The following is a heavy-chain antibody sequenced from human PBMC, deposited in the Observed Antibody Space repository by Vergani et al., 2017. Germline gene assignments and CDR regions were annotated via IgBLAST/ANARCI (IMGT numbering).Heavy chain of an antibody. CDR3: ARDSSGWGYYYYYYGMDV. J-gene: IGHJ6*02. Sequence: QVQLVESGGGVVQPGRSLRLSCAASGFTFSSYGMHWVRQAPGKGLEWVAVISYDGSNKYYADSVKGRFTISRDNSKNTLYLQMNNLRAEDTAVYYCARDSSGWGYYYYYYGMDVWGQGTTVTVSS. CDR2: ISYDGSNK. D-gene: IGHD6-19*01. CDR1: GFTFSSYG. V-gene: IGHV3-30*03.